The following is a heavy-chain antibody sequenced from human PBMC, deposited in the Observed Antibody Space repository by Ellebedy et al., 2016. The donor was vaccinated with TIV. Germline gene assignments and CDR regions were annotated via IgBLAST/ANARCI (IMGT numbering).Heavy chain of an antibody. CDR2: ISSDGTNK. V-gene: IGHV3-30*18. J-gene: IGHJ4*02. CDR3: AKDESGGDLPRPFDH. D-gene: IGHD5-12*01. CDR1: RFTFSIFG. Sequence: GESLKISCAASRFTFSIFGLHWVRQAPGKGLEWVAIISSDGTNKYYADSVRGRFTISRDNSENTLYLQMDSLRPEDTAIYYCAKDESGGDLPRPFDHWGQGTLVTVSS.